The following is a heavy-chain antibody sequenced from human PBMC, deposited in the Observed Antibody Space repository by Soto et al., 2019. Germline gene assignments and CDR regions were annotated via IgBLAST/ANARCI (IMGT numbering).Heavy chain of an antibody. V-gene: IGHV1-69*01. Sequence: QVQAVQSGAGGEKAWSLGKGFFKASGGPFSRYGYSWGRQAPGQGLEWMGGIIPIFGTANYAQKFQGRVTITADESTSTAYMELSSLRSEDTAVYYCARSRVTYYYDRSAFDIWGQGTMVTVSS. CDR2: IIPIFGTA. J-gene: IGHJ3*02. CDR1: GGPFSRYG. CDR3: ARSRVTYYYDRSAFDI. D-gene: IGHD3-22*01.